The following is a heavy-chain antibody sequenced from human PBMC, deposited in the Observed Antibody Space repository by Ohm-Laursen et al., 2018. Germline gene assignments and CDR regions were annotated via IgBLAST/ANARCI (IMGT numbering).Heavy chain of an antibody. CDR3: ASYYGGYDP. Sequence: SLRLSCAASGFSVSTNYINWARQAPGKGLEWVSEIDRGGNGYYAESVKGRFTISRDNSKNTLYPQMNNLRAEDSAVYYCASYYGGYDPWGQGTLVTVSS. D-gene: IGHD4-23*01. CDR2: IDRGGNG. V-gene: IGHV3-53*01. J-gene: IGHJ5*02. CDR1: GFSVSTNY.